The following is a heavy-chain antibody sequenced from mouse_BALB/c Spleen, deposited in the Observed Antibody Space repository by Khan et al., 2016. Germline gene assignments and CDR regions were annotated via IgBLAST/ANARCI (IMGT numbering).Heavy chain of an antibody. D-gene: IGHD1-2*01. CDR3: ARLHYYGYMNY. V-gene: IGHV4-1*02. CDR2: INPDSSTI. CDR1: GFDFSRYW. J-gene: IGHJ2*01. Sequence: EVKLLESGGGLVQPGGSLKLSCAASGFDFSRYWMSWVRQAPGKGLEWIGEINPDSSTINYTPSLKDKFIISRDNAKNTLYLQMSKVRSEDTALWFCARLHYYGYMNYWGQGTTLTVSS.